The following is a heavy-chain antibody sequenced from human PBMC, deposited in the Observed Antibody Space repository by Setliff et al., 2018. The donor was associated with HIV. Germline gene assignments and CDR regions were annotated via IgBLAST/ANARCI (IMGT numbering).Heavy chain of an antibody. V-gene: IGHV3-9*01. Sequence: SLKISCAASGFTFDDYAMHWVRLTPGKGLEWVSGINWNSDNIGYAGSVKGRFTISRDNAKNSLHLQMNSLRAEDTALYYCAKDWVKGRDIAQAVDAFDIWGQGTMVTVSS. CDR2: INWNSDNI. CDR1: GFTFDDYA. CDR3: AKDWVKGRDIAQAVDAFDI. J-gene: IGHJ3*02. D-gene: IGHD6-13*01.